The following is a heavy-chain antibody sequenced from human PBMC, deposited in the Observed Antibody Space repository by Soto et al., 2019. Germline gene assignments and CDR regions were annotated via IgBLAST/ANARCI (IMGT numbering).Heavy chain of an antibody. Sequence: QLQLQESGPGLVKPSETLSLTCTVSGDSISSNNYHWGWIRQPPGKGLEWIGSMYHSGNTYHNPSLKGRVTIYVDTSKNPLSLNLRSVTAADTAVYYCARHRGPTGPNYWGQGTLVTVSS. D-gene: IGHD3-10*01. V-gene: IGHV4-39*01. CDR2: MYHSGNT. J-gene: IGHJ4*02. CDR3: ARHRGPTGPNY. CDR1: GDSISSNNYH.